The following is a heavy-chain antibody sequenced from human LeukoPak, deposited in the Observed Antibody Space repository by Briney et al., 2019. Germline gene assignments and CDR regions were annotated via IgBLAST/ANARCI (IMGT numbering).Heavy chain of an antibody. J-gene: IGHJ4*02. CDR1: RFTFSRYG. V-gene: IGHV3-23*01. CDR3: SKWKAIVLVPAARSPIDY. Sequence: GGSLRLSCAASRFTFSRYGMNWVRQTPGKGLEWVSAISGSGDRTYHADSVKGRFTISRDNSKHTLYLQMNSLRAEDTAVYYCSKWKAIVLVPAARSPIDYWGQGTLVTVSS. D-gene: IGHD2-2*01. CDR2: ISGSGDRT.